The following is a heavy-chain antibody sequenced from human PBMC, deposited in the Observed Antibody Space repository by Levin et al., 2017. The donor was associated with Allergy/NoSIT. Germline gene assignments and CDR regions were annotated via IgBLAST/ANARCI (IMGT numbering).Heavy chain of an antibody. CDR1: GDSIGSRAFY. D-gene: IGHD3-10*01. CDR2: IYYSGST. V-gene: IGHV4-39*01. CDR3: ARRFAPRSNWDFDY. J-gene: IGHJ4*02. Sequence: SETLSLTCTVSGDSIGSRAFYWGWIRQPPGTGLEWVASIYYSGSTYYNPSLKSRVTVSVDTSKNQFSLKLTSVTAADTAIYYCARRFAPRSNWDFDYWGPGTLVTVSS.